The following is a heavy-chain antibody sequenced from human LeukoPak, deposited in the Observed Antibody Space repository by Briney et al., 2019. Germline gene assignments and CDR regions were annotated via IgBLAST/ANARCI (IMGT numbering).Heavy chain of an antibody. CDR2: IRYDGSNK. CDR3: ARGARVATIDY. CDR1: GFTFNSYG. Sequence: GGSLRLSCAASGFTFNSYGMHWVRQAPGKGLEWVAFIRYDGSNKYYADSVKGRFTISRDNSKNTLYLQMNSLRAEDTAVYYCARGARVATIDYWGQGTLVTVSS. V-gene: IGHV3-30*02. D-gene: IGHD5-12*01. J-gene: IGHJ4*02.